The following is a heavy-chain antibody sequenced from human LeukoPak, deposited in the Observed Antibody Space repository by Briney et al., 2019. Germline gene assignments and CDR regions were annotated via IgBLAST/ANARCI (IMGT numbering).Heavy chain of an antibody. CDR2: ISKDGRKN. CDR3: ARDLLNYGSAYYDVGIFDS. D-gene: IGHD3-10*01. V-gene: IGHV3-30*04. J-gene: IGHJ4*02. Sequence: GGALRLSCEASGFSFSTSGVHWVRQAPGKGLEWMAVISKDGRKNHYADSVKGRFTISRDNSKSTLFLQMNSLRPEDTAIYYCARDLLNYGSAYYDVGIFDSWGQGTLVTVSS. CDR1: GFSFSTSG.